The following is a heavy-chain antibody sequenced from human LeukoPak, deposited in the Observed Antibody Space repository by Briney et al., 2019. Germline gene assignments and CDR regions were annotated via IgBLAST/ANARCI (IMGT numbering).Heavy chain of an antibody. CDR2: FDSENGET. CDR1: GYTLTAFS. Sequence: ASVKVSCKVSGYTLTAFSMHWVRQAPGKGLEWMGGFDSENGETIYAQKFQGRVTMTEDTSIDTAYMELSSLRSEDTALYYCTSLMADLQGYYFDYWGQGTLVTVSS. CDR3: TSLMADLQGYYFDY. D-gene: IGHD5-24*01. V-gene: IGHV1-24*01. J-gene: IGHJ4*02.